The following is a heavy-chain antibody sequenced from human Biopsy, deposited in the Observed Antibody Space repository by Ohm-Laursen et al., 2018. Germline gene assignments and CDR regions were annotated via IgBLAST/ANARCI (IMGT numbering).Heavy chain of an antibody. V-gene: IGHV4-4*07. D-gene: IGHD1-20*01. Sequence: SETLSLTCTVSGGSVSGYYWNWIRLPVGKGLEWIGRLYTSGSTNYNSSLKSRVTISVDTSKNQFSLKLNSVTAADTAVYYCARGSNWNDWSFDYWGQGTVVTVPS. CDR1: GGSVSGYY. CDR2: LYTSGST. J-gene: IGHJ4*02. CDR3: ARGSNWNDWSFDY.